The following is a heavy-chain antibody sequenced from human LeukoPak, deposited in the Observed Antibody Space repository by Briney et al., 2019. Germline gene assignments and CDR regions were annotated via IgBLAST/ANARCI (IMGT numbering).Heavy chain of an antibody. J-gene: IGHJ4*02. CDR2: INHSGST. CDR1: GGSFSGYY. V-gene: IGHV4-34*01. CDR3: ARVGTRLGLFY. D-gene: IGHD3-10*01. Sequence: SETLSLTCAVYGGSFSGYYWSWIRQPPGKGLEWIGEINHSGSTNYNPSLKSRVTISVDTSKNQFSLKLSSVTAADTAVYFCARVGTRLGLFYWGPGTLVTVSS.